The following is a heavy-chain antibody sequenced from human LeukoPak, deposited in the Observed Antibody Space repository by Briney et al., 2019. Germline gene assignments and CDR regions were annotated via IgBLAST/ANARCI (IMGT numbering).Heavy chain of an antibody. CDR1: GGSISSRSDH. J-gene: IGHJ6*03. Sequence: PSETLSLTCTVSGGSISSRSDHWGWIRQTPGKGLEWIGNLDSSGSTYYNPSLKHHVTISVATSNNQFSLNLRSVTAAYTGIYFCSRAHHYGGLYFYYYMDVWGKGTTVTVSS. CDR2: LDSSGST. D-gene: IGHD4-23*01. CDR3: SRAHHYGGLYFYYYMDV. V-gene: IGHV4-39*01.